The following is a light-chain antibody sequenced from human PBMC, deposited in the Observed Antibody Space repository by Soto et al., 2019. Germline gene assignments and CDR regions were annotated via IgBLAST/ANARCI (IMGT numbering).Light chain of an antibody. V-gene: IGKV3-11*01. CDR1: QSVSSF. Sequence: EVVLTQSPATLSLSPGERATLSCRASQSVSSFLAWYQQKPGQAPRLPIYDASNRATGIPARFSGSGSGTDFTLTISSLEPEDFAVYYCQQRSIWPPLTFGGGTKVEI. J-gene: IGKJ4*01. CDR2: DAS. CDR3: QQRSIWPPLT.